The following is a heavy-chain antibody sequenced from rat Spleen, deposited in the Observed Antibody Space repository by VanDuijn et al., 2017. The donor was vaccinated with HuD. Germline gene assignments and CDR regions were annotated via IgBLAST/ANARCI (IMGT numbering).Heavy chain of an antibody. CDR2: MWNDGDT. CDR1: GFSLTSNS. J-gene: IGHJ2*01. Sequence: QVQLKESGPGLVQPSQTLSLTCTVSGFSLTSNSVSWVRQPPGKGLEWMGMMWNDGDTSYDSALKSRLSISRDTSKSQLFLKMNNLQTEDTAMYFCASGIAAFDCWGQGVMVTVSS. V-gene: IGHV2-32*01. D-gene: IGHD1-2*01. CDR3: ASGIAAFDC.